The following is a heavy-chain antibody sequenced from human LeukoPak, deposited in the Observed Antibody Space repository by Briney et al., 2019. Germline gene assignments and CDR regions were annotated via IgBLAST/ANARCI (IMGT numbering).Heavy chain of an antibody. V-gene: IGHV4-59*01. Sequence: SETLSLTCTVSGGSISSYYWSWIRQPPGKGLEWIGYLYYRGSTTYNPSLKSRVTISIDTSQNQFSLKLSSVTAADTAVYYCARDLRVGGSSGWYAFDVWGQGTMVTVSS. CDR2: LYYRGST. CDR3: ARDLRVGGSSGWYAFDV. D-gene: IGHD6-19*01. J-gene: IGHJ3*01. CDR1: GGSISSYY.